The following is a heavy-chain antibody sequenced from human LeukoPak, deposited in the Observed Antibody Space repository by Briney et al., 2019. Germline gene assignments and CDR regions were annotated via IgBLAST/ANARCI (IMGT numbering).Heavy chain of an antibody. Sequence: GGSLRLSCAASGFTFSSYWMSWVRQAPGKGLEWVANIKQDGSEKYYVDSVKGRFTISRDNSKNTLYLQMNSLRAEDTAVYYCAREVAHCGGDCYSHFDYWGQGTLVTVSS. V-gene: IGHV3-7*01. CDR3: AREVAHCGGDCYSHFDY. CDR1: GFTFSSYW. J-gene: IGHJ4*02. CDR2: IKQDGSEK. D-gene: IGHD2-21*02.